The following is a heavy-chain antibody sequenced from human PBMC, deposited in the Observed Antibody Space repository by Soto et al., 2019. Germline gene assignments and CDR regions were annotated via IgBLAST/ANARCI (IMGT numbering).Heavy chain of an antibody. CDR2: ITGDTHEA. V-gene: IGHV1-18*01. J-gene: IGHJ4*02. Sequence: QVQLVQSGAEVKKPGASVTVSCKASGYTFDRYAMSWLRQAPGQGLEWMGWITGDTHEATYAQKFQGRVSLTRDRSASTAYMELSSLRSEDTAVYYCARDVGATGDWGQGTLVTVSS. D-gene: IGHD1-26*01. CDR3: ARDVGATGD. CDR1: GYTFDRYA.